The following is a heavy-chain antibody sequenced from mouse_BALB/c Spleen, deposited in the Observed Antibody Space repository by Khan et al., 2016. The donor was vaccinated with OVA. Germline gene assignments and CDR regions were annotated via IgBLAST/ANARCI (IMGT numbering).Heavy chain of an antibody. J-gene: IGHJ3*01. CDR3: ARGSTMMSWFAY. CDR1: GYTFTSYD. V-gene: IGHV1-85*01. Sequence: QVQLQQSGAELVKPGASVKLSCKASGYTFTSYDINWVRQRPEQGLEWIGRIFPGDGSTKYNEKFKGKATLTTDKSSSTPYMQLSRLTSEDSAVYFCARGSTMMSWFAYWGQGTLVTVSA. CDR2: IFPGDGST. D-gene: IGHD2-4*01.